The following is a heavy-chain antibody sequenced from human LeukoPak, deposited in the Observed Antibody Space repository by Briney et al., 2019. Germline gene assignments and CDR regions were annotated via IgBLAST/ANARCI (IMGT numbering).Heavy chain of an antibody. D-gene: IGHD3-3*01. J-gene: IGHJ4*02. Sequence: SETLSLTCTVSGGSISPYYWSWIRQPPGKGLEWIGYVYYTGSTDYNPSLKSRVTISVDMSKNQFSLRLTSVTAADTAVYYCASSSSRDFWSGYYTYYFDYWGQGTLVTVSS. CDR1: GGSISPYY. V-gene: IGHV4-59*08. CDR3: ASSSSRDFWSGYYTYYFDY. CDR2: VYYTGST.